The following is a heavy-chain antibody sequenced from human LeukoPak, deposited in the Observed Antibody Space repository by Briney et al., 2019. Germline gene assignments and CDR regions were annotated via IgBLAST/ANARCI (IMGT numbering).Heavy chain of an antibody. CDR2: MGYEGIHI. CDR1: GFTFNNFG. CDR3: ARDLHGGYSSDY. D-gene: IGHD4-23*01. V-gene: IGHV3-30*02. Sequence: GGSLRLSCAASGFTFNNFGLHWVRQPPGKGLEWVAFMGYEGIHIYYADSVKGRFTISKDNSKATLYLQMNSLRPEDTAVYYCARDLHGGYSSDYWGQGTLVTVSS. J-gene: IGHJ4*02.